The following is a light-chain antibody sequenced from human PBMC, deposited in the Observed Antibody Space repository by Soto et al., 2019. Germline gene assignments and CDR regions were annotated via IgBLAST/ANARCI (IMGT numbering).Light chain of an antibody. Sequence: DIQMTQSPSSLSAFVGDSITITCQASQDIKNYLNWYQHKPGKAPKLLIYDAFKSDTGVPSRFSASGSGTDFTFTINNLQPEDIATYFCQQYDSLPPTFGGGTRV. V-gene: IGKV1-33*01. CDR3: QQYDSLPPT. CDR1: QDIKNY. CDR2: DAF. J-gene: IGKJ4*01.